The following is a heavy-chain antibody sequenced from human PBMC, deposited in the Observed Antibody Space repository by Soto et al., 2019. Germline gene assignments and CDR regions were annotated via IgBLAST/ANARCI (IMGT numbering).Heavy chain of an antibody. CDR3: ASSFISSQWRYGMDV. CDR1: GYTFTSYG. Sequence: QVQLVQSGAEVKKPGASVKVSCKASGYTFTSYGISWVRQAPGQGLEWMGWISAYNGNTNYAQKLQVRVTMTTDTATSTAYMELRSLRSDDTAVYYCASSFISSQWRYGMDVWGQGTTVTVSS. V-gene: IGHV1-18*01. J-gene: IGHJ6*02. CDR2: ISAYNGNT. D-gene: IGHD2-8*01.